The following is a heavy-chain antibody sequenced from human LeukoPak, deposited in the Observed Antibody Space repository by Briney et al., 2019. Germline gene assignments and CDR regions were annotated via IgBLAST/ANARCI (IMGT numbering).Heavy chain of an antibody. Sequence: GGSLRLSCAASGLTFSSSAMSWARQAPGKGLEWVSSISGSGYVTYYADSVKGRFTLSRDNFENTLYLRMNSLRAEDTAVYYCAINGSSWYDYWGQGTLVTVSS. V-gene: IGHV3-23*01. CDR3: AINGSSWYDY. CDR2: ISGSGYVT. J-gene: IGHJ4*02. CDR1: GLTFSSSA. D-gene: IGHD6-13*01.